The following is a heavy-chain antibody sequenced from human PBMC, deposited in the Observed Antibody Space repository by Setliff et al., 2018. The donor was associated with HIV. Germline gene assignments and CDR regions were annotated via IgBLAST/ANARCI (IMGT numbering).Heavy chain of an antibody. J-gene: IGHJ4*02. CDR3: ATSFGSGVAPFDN. D-gene: IGHD3-10*01. Sequence: ASVKVSCKASEDTFNSYPIHWVRQTPGQGLEWMGRTIPVLSMSNFALKFQGRGSIFADKSTSTAYLGLNGLTSEDTAIYYCATSFGSGVAPFDNWGQGTLVTVSS. CDR1: EDTFNSYP. CDR2: TIPVLSMS. V-gene: IGHV1-69*02.